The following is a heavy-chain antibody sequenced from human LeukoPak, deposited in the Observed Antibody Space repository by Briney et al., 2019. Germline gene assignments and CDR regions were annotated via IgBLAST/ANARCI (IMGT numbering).Heavy chain of an antibody. CDR1: GDSNSSSY. CDR2: ISYSGST. J-gene: IGHJ5*02. Sequence: SETLSLTCTVSGDSNSSSYWSWIRQPPGKGLEWIGYISYSGSTSSNPSLRSRVTISVDTSKNQFSLRLTSVTAADTAMYYCARGGQLNWFDPWGQGTLVTVSS. V-gene: IGHV4-59*01. D-gene: IGHD5-18*01. CDR3: ARGGQLNWFDP.